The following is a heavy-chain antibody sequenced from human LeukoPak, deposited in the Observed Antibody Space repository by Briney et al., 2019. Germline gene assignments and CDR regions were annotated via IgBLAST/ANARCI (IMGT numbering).Heavy chain of an antibody. D-gene: IGHD2-2*01. CDR1: GGSISSYY. V-gene: IGHV4-59*01. CDR3: ARVGRCYGLYFDY. Sequence: SETLSLTCTVSGGSISSYYWSWIRQPPGKGLEWIGYIYYSGSTNYNPSLKSRVTISVDTSKNQFSLKLSSVTAADTAVYYCARVGRCYGLYFDYWGQGTLVTVSS. J-gene: IGHJ4*02. CDR2: IYYSGST.